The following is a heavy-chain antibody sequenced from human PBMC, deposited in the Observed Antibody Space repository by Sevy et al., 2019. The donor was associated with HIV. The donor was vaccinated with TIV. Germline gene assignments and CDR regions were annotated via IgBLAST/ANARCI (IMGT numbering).Heavy chain of an antibody. V-gene: IGHV1-18*01. CDR3: ARAGEYCSGGSCQGWFDP. J-gene: IGHJ5*02. CDR1: GYTFTSYG. CDR2: ISAYNGNT. D-gene: IGHD2-15*01. Sequence: ASVKVSCKASGYTFTSYGISWVRQAPGQGLEWMGWISAYNGNTNYAQKLQGRVTMTTDTSTSTAYMELRSLGSDDTAVYYCARAGEYCSGGSCQGWFDPWGQGTLVTVSS.